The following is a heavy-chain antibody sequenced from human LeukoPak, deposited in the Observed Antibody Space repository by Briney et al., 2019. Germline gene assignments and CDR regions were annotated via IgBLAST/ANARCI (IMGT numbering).Heavy chain of an antibody. CDR3: ARDRSNYDYVWGSYRFSWFDP. CDR2: ISAYNGNT. D-gene: IGHD3-16*02. J-gene: IGHJ5*02. V-gene: IGHV1-18*01. CDR1: GYTFTSYG. Sequence: ASVKVSCKASGYTFTSYGISWVRQAPGQGLEWMGWISAYNGNTNYAQKLQGRVTMTTDTSTSTAYMELRSLRSDDTAVYYCARDRSNYDYVWGSYRFSWFDPWGQGTLVTVSS.